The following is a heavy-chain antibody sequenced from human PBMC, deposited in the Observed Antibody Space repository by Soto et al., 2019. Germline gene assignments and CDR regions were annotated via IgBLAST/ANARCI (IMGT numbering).Heavy chain of an antibody. V-gene: IGHV5-51*01. CDR1: GYSFTSYW. CDR2: IYPGDSDT. J-gene: IGHJ5*02. CDR3: ARHALPSDSVVVVGGWFDP. D-gene: IGHD2-15*01. Sequence: GESLKISCKGSGYSFTSYWIGWVRQMPGKGLEWMGIIYPGDSDTRYSPSFQGQVTISADKSISTAYLQWSSLKASDTAMYYCARHALPSDSVVVVGGWFDPWGQGTLVTVSS.